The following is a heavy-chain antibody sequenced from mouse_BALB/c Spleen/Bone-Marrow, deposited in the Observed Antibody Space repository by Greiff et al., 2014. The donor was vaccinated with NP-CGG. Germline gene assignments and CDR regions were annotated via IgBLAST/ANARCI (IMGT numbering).Heavy chain of an antibody. Sequence: EVKLMESGGDLVKPGGSLKLSCAASGFTFSSYGMSWGRQTPDKRLEWVATICSGGGNTYYPDRLKGRFTISRDNSTNTLYLQMSSLKSADAAMYYYARHQRYWAMDYWGQGTSLTASS. CDR3: ARHQRYWAMDY. CDR1: GFTFSSYG. D-gene: IGHD2-14*01. J-gene: IGHJ4*01. CDR2: ICSGGGNT. V-gene: IGHV5-6*01.